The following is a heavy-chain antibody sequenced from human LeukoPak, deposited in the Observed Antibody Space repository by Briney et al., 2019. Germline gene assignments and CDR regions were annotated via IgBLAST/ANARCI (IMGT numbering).Heavy chain of an antibody. J-gene: IGHJ4*02. CDR2: MNPNSGNT. Sequence: ASVKVSCKASGYTFTSYAMNWVRQAPGQGLEWMGWMNPNSGNTGYAQKFQGRVTMTRDTSISTAYMELNSLTPEDTAVYYCARGAVGGYCSGGSCYFFDNWGQGTLVTVSS. V-gene: IGHV1-8*02. CDR1: GYTFTSYA. D-gene: IGHD2-15*01. CDR3: ARGAVGGYCSGGSCYFFDN.